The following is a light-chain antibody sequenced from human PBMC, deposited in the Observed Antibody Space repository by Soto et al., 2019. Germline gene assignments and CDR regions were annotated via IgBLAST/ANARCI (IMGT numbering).Light chain of an antibody. CDR2: GAS. CDR1: QSVSSSY. J-gene: IGKJ4*01. V-gene: IGKV3-20*01. CDR3: QQYDLSLT. Sequence: EIVLTQSPGTLSLSPGERATLSCRASQSVSSSYLAWYQQKPGQAPRLLIYGASSRATGIPDRFSGSGSGTDFTLTISRLEPEDFAVYYCQQYDLSLTFGGGTKVEIK.